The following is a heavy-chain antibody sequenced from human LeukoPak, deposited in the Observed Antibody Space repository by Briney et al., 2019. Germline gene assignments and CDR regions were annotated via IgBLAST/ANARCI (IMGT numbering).Heavy chain of an antibody. J-gene: IGHJ4*02. CDR1: GFTFSSYG. CDR3: AKTNYDSSGYLDY. D-gene: IGHD3-22*01. Sequence: GGSLRLSCAASGFTFSSYGMHWVRQAPGKGLEWVAFIRYDGSNKYYADSVKGRFTISRDNSKNTLYLQMNSLRAEDTAVYYCAKTNYDSSGYLDYRGQGTLVTVSS. V-gene: IGHV3-30*02. CDR2: IRYDGSNK.